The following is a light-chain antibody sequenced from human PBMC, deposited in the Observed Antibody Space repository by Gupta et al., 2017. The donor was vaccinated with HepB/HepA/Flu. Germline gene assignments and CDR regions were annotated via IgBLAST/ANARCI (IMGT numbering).Light chain of an antibody. CDR3: QSYDKSRSDWV. V-gene: IGLV1-40*01. CDR2: RTN. Sequence: QSVLTQPPSVSGAPGQRVTISCTGSSSNIGAGFDVHWYQQFPGTAPNVLIFRTNNRPSGVPDRFSGSKSGTSASLAITGLQAEDEADYYCQSYDKSRSDWVFGGGTKLTVL. J-gene: IGLJ3*02. CDR1: SSNIGAGFD.